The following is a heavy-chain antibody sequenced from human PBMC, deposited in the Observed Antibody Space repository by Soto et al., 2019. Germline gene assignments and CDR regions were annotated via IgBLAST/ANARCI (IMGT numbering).Heavy chain of an antibody. CDR1: GVSVCSFA. D-gene: IGHD6-13*01. CDR3: ARGPYAGKGSPLDF. V-gene: IGHV3-23*01. CDR2: ISGSGGST. J-gene: IGHJ4*02. Sequence: HCGSLRLSCAASGVSVCSFAVSWVRQAPGKGLDWVSAISGSGGSTYFADAVKGRFTISRDNSKNTLYLQMSSLRAEETAVYYCARGPYAGKGSPLDFWGQGSLVTVSS.